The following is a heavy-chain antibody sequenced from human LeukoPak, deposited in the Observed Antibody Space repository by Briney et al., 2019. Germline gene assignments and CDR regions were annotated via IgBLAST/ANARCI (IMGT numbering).Heavy chain of an antibody. CDR1: GYTSTSYY. Sequence: ASVKVSCKASGYTSTSYYMHWVRQAPGQGLEWMGIINPSGGSTSYAQKCQGRVTMTRDTSTSTVYMELSSLRSEDTAVYYCARDCSEGYFDYWGQGTLVTVSS. V-gene: IGHV1-46*01. CDR2: INPSGGST. J-gene: IGHJ4*02. CDR3: ARDCSEGYFDY. D-gene: IGHD3-10*02.